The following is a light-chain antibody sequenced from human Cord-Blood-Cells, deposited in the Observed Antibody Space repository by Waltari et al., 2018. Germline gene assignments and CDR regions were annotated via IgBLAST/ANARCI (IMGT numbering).Light chain of an antibody. J-gene: IGKJ2*01. CDR1: QSVLYSSNNKNY. V-gene: IGKV4-1*01. CDR3: QQYYSTPPSYT. Sequence: DIVMTQSPDSLAVSLGERATINCKSSQSVLYSSNNKNYLAWYQQKPGQPPKLLIYWASTRESGVPGRFSGSGSGTDFTLTISSLQAEDVAVYYCQQYYSTPPSYTFGQGTKLEIK. CDR2: WAS.